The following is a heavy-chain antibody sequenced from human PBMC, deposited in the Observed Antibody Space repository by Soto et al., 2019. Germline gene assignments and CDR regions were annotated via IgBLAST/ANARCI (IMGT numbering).Heavy chain of an antibody. CDR3: ARALYSYFPRYYYYGMDV. CDR1: GGSISSGDYY. D-gene: IGHD4-4*01. Sequence: PSETLSLTCTVSGGSISSGDYYWSWIRQPPGKGLEWIGYIYYSGSTYYNPSLKSRVTISVDTSKNQFSLKLSSVTAADTAVYYCARALYSYFPRYYYYGMDVWGQGTTVTVS. J-gene: IGHJ6*02. V-gene: IGHV4-30-4*01. CDR2: IYYSGST.